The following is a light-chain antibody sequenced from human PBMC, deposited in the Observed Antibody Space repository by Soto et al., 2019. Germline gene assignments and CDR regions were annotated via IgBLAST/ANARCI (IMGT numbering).Light chain of an antibody. J-gene: IGKJ1*01. CDR1: QSVSSN. Sequence: EIVMTQSPATLPVSPGERATLSCRASQSVSSNLAWYQQKPGQAPRLLIYEAPTRPTGVPARCSGSGSGTEFTLTISSLPSEDFAVYYCQQHNNWPRTFGQGTKVDIK. CDR2: EAP. V-gene: IGKV3-15*01. CDR3: QQHNNWPRT.